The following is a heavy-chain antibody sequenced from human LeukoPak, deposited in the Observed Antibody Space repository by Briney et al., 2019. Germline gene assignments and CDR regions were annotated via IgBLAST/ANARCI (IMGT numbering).Heavy chain of an antibody. J-gene: IGHJ4*02. D-gene: IGHD3-16*01. CDR3: AGDGAN. CDR2: ISNSGRTI. CDR1: GFTLSSYE. V-gene: IGHV3-48*03. Sequence: PGGSLSLSCPASGFTLSSYEMKWVRQAPGKGLEVASYISNSGRTIYYAESVKGRFTISRDNAKNSLYLQMNSLSAEDTAVYYCAGDGANWGQGTVVTVSS.